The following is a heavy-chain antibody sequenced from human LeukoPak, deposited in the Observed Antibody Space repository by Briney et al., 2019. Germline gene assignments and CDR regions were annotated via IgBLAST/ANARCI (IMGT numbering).Heavy chain of an antibody. D-gene: IGHD3-16*01. CDR2: IYYSGST. Sequence: SETLSLTCTVSGGSISSSSYYWGWIRQPPGKGLEWIGSIYYSGSTYYNPSLKSRVTISVDTSKNQFSLKLSSVTAADTAVYYCARELYDYVLESWGQGTLVTVSS. CDR1: GGSISSSSYY. V-gene: IGHV4-39*02. CDR3: ARELYDYVLES. J-gene: IGHJ5*02.